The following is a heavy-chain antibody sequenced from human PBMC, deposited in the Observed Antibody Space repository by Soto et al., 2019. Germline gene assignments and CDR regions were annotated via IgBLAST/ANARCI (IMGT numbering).Heavy chain of an antibody. Sequence: SETLSLTCAVSGGSISSSNWWSWVRQPPGKGLEWIGEIYHSGSTNYNPSLKSRVTISVDKSKNQFSLKLSSVTAADTAVYYCARDLKGYCSSTSCEGYYYYYGMDVWGQGTTVTVST. CDR3: ARDLKGYCSSTSCEGYYYYYGMDV. CDR1: GGSISSSNW. D-gene: IGHD2-2*01. V-gene: IGHV4-4*02. CDR2: IYHSGST. J-gene: IGHJ6*01.